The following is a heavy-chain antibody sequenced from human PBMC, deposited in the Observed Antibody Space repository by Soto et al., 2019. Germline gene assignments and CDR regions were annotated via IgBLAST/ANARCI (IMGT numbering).Heavy chain of an antibody. CDR3: ARDLWGYCGDDCYPLDV. CDR2: IYYSGST. V-gene: IGHV4-30-4*02. J-gene: IGHJ6*02. CDR1: GGSISSGDYY. D-gene: IGHD2-21*02. Sequence: PSETLSLTCTVSGGSISSGDYYWSWIRQPPGKGLEWIGYIYYSGSTYYNPSLKSRVTISVDTSKNQFSLKLNSVTAADTAVYYCARDLWGYCGDDCYPLDVWGQGTTVTVSS.